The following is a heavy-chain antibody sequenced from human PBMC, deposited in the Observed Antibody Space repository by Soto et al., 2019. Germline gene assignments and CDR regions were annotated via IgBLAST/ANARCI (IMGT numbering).Heavy chain of an antibody. V-gene: IGHV3-30-3*01. CDR2: ISFDGANT. CDR1: GFPFNSYN. Sequence: QVQLVESGGGVVPPGGSLRVSCVVSGFPFNSYNMHWVRQAPGEGLEWVAVISFDGANTFYADSVKGRFTISRDTSRDTIYLQMSRLRVEDTAVYYCARDGYNRGGFDYWGQGTLVSVSS. J-gene: IGHJ4*02. CDR3: ARDGYNRGGFDY. D-gene: IGHD6-25*01.